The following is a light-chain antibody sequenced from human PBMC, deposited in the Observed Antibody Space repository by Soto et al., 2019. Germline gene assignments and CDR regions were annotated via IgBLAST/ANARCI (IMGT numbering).Light chain of an antibody. CDR3: MQTLHSPRT. J-gene: IGKJ1*01. Sequence: DIVMTQSPLSLPVTPGEPASISCRSSQSLLHSNGYNYLDWYLQKPRQSPQVLVYLGSNRSSGVPDRFSGSGSGTDFTLKISRVEAEDAGLYYCMQTLHSPRTFGQGTKVEIK. V-gene: IGKV2-28*01. CDR2: LGS. CDR1: QSLLHSNGYNY.